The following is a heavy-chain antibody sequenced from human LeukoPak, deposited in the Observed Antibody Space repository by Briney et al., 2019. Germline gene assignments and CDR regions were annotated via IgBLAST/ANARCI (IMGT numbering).Heavy chain of an antibody. CDR3: ARGPYFDY. Sequence: SCKVSGYTLTELSMHWVRQAPGKGLEWVSVIYSGGSTYYADSVKGRFTISRDNSKNTLYLQMNSLRAEDTAVYYCARGPYFDYWGQGTLVTVSS. J-gene: IGHJ4*02. CDR2: IYSGGST. CDR1: GYTLTELS. V-gene: IGHV3-66*01.